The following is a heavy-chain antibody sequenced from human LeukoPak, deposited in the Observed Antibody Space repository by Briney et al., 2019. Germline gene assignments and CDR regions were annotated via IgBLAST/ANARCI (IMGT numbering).Heavy chain of an antibody. J-gene: IGHJ6*03. CDR3: ARERVTYYYDSSGSITYYYMDV. CDR1: GDSISSGSYY. D-gene: IGHD3-22*01. Sequence: SETLSLTCTVSGDSISSGSYYWSWIRQPAGKGLEWIGRIYTSGSTNYNASLMSRVTISVDTSKNQLSLKLSSVTAADTAVYYCARERVTYYYDSSGSITYYYMDVWGKGTTVTVSS. CDR2: IYTSGST. V-gene: IGHV4-61*02.